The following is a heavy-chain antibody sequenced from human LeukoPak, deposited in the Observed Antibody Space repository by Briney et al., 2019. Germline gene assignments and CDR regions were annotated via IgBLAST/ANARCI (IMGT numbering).Heavy chain of an antibody. J-gene: IGHJ4*02. Sequence: GGSLRLSCAASGFTFSSYWMSWVRQAPGKGLERVANIKQDGSEKYYVDSVKGRFTISRDNAKNSLYLQMNSLRAEDTAVYYCATETSHFLPGTVDYWGQGTLVTVSS. V-gene: IGHV3-7*04. D-gene: IGHD6-6*01. CDR3: ATETSHFLPGTVDY. CDR1: GFTFSSYW. CDR2: IKQDGSEK.